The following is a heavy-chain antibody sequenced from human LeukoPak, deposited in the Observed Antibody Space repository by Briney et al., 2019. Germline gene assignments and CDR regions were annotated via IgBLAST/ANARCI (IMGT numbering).Heavy chain of an antibody. J-gene: IGHJ4*02. D-gene: IGHD6-13*01. CDR1: GGSISNNNW. CDR3: ARDPAGVIAAAT. V-gene: IGHV4-4*02. CDR2: IYHSGST. Sequence: SGTLSLTCTASGGSISNNNWWSWVRQPPGKGLEWIGEIYHSGSTNYNPSLKSRVTISVDKSKNQFSLKLNSVTAADTAVYYCARDPAGVIAAATWGQGTLVTVSS.